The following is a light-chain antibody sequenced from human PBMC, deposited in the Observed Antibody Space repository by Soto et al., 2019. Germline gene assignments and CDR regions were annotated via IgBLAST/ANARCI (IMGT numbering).Light chain of an antibody. V-gene: IGKV3-20*01. CDR1: QSISSSY. CDR2: ATS. Sequence: EIVLTQSPGTLSLSPGERATLSCRASQSISSSYLGWYQQKPGQSPRLLIFATSTRATGIPDRFSGTGSGTDFTLIISRLEPEDFAVYYCQQYCCTPPLTFGGGTKVEIK. J-gene: IGKJ4*01. CDR3: QQYCCTPPLT.